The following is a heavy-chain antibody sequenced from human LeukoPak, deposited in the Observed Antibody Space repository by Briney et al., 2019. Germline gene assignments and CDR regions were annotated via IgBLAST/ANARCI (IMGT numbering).Heavy chain of an antibody. CDR3: ARLFWNGYYPISFDHYYGMDV. V-gene: IGHV3-48*01. Sequence: GGSLRLSCAASAFTLSNYSMALVRQAPGKGLEWILYISSSSRTIYYADSVKGRFTISRDNAKNSLSVQMTTLRAEDTAVYYCARLFWNGYYPISFDHYYGMDVWGQGTTVTVSS. D-gene: IGHD3-3*01. J-gene: IGHJ6*02. CDR2: ISSSSRTI. CDR1: AFTLSNYS.